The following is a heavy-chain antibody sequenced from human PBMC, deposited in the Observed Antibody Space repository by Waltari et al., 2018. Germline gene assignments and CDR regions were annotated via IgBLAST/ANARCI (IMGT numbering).Heavy chain of an antibody. D-gene: IGHD3-3*02. V-gene: IGHV1-69*01. Sequence: QVQLVQSGAEVKKPGSSVKVSCKASGGTFSSYAISWVRQAPGQGLEWMGGTILIFGTANSAQKFQGRVTITADESTSTAYMERSSLRSEDTAVYYCARATWHSGRAFDIWGQGTMVTVSS. CDR3: ARATWHSGRAFDI. CDR1: GGTFSSYA. CDR2: TILIFGTA. J-gene: IGHJ3*02.